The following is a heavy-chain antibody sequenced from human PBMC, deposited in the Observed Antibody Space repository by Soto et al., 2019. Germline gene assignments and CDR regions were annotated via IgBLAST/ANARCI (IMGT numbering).Heavy chain of an antibody. J-gene: IGHJ4*02. Sequence: SETLSLTCTVSGGSISSSSYYWGWIRQPPGKGLEWIGSIYYSGSTYYNPSLKSRVTISVDTSKNQFSLKLSSVTAADTAVYYCARNLYDFWSGYPTARFDYWGQGTLVTVS. V-gene: IGHV4-39*01. CDR3: ARNLYDFWSGYPTARFDY. CDR2: IYYSGST. D-gene: IGHD3-3*01. CDR1: GGSISSSSYY.